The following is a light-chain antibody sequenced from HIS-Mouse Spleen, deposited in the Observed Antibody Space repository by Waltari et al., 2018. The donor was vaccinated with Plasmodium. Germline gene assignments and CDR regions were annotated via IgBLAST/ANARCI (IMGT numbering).Light chain of an antibody. CDR2: DAS. CDR1: QSVISY. CDR3: QQRSNWPPLT. J-gene: IGKJ4*01. V-gene: IGKV3-11*01. Sequence: EIVLTQSPATLSLSPGERVTLSCRASQSVISYLALYHQKPCQAPRLLIYDASNRATGIPARFSGSGSGTDFTLTISSLEPEDFAVYYCQQRSNWPPLTFGGGTKVEIK.